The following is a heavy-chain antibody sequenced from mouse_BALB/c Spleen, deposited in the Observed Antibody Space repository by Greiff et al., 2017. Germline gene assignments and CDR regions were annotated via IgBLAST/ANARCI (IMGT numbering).Heavy chain of an antibody. CDR3: ARGSNWDYFDY. CDR2: ISSGSSTI. J-gene: IGHJ2*01. Sequence: EVQRVESGGGLVQPGGSRKLSCAASGFTFSSFGMHWVRQAPEKGLEWVAYISSGSSTIYHADTVKGRFTISRVNPKNTLFLQMTSLRSEDTAMYYCARGSNWDYFDYWGQGTTLTVSS. V-gene: IGHV5-17*02. CDR1: GFTFSSFG. D-gene: IGHD4-1*01.